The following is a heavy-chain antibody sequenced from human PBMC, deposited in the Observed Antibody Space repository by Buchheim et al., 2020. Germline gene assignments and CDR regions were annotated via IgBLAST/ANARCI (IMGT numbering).Heavy chain of an antibody. J-gene: IGHJ4*02. V-gene: IGHV3-23*01. CDR1: GFTFSNYA. Sequence: EVQLLESGGGLVQPGGSLRLSCAASGFTFSNYAMRWVRQAPGKGLEWVSAISGSGAHTYYADSVKGRFSISRDNSNNTLHLPLHSLRVEDTAVYYCAKGSAYGGREGYFDYWGQGTL. CDR2: ISGSGAHT. CDR3: AKGSAYGGREGYFDY. D-gene: IGHD4-23*01.